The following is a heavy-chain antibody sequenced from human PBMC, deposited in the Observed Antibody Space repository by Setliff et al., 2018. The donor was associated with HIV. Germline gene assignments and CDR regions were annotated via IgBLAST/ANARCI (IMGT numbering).Heavy chain of an antibody. CDR3: ARRIYGNNPYFDY. CDR1: GGSFSGHY. Sequence: KASETLSLTCAVYGGSFSGHYWSWLRQPPGKGLEWIGEINHTGSTNYNPSLKSRVTISVDTSQNQFSLKLSSVTAADTAIYYCARRIYGNNPYFDYWSQGTLVTVSS. CDR2: INHTGST. J-gene: IGHJ4*02. V-gene: IGHV4-34*01. D-gene: IGHD4-17*01.